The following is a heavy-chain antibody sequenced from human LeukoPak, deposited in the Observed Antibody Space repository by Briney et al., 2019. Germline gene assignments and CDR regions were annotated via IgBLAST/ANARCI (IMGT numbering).Heavy chain of an antibody. D-gene: IGHD2-21*02. CDR1: GYSFTSYW. V-gene: IGHV5-51*01. CDR3: ARIASDYYYYYYMNV. CDR2: IYPGDSDT. Sequence: GESLKIFCKGSGYSFTSYWIGWVRQMPGKGLEWMGIIYPGDSDTRYSPSFQGQVTISADKSISTAYLQWSSLKASDTATYYCARIASDYYYYYYMNVWGKGTTVTVSS. J-gene: IGHJ6*03.